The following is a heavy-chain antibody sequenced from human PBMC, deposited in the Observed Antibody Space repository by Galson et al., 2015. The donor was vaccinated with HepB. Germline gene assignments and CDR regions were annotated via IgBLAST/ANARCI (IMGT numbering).Heavy chain of an antibody. CDR2: ISAFTGET. CDR1: GYTFTNYG. Sequence: SVKVSCKASGYTFTNYGISWVRQAPGQGLEWVGWISAFTGETDFAQKFQERVTMISDTSTTTAYMELTNLKSDDTAMYYCARDGQIYAPRGSSWWEVWGQGTMVTVSS. D-gene: IGHD6-13*01. J-gene: IGHJ3*01. V-gene: IGHV1-18*01. CDR3: ARDGQIYAPRGSSWWEV.